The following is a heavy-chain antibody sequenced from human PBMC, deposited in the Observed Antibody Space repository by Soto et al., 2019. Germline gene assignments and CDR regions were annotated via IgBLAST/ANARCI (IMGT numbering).Heavy chain of an antibody. CDR2: ISGSGGST. D-gene: IGHD3-22*01. CDR1: GFTFGSYA. J-gene: IGHJ4*02. Sequence: GGSLRLSCATCGFTFGSYAMRRVRQAPGKGLEWVSAISGSGGSTYYADPVKGRFTISRDNSKNTLYLQMNSLRAEDTAVYYCAKTSNFYYDSSGYVDYWGQGT. CDR3: AKTSNFYYDSSGYVDY. V-gene: IGHV3-23*01.